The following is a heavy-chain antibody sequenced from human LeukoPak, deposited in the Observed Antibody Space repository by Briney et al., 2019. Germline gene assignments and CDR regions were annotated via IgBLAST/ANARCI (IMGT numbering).Heavy chain of an antibody. Sequence: GGSLRLSCAASRFTFSSYSMNWVRQAPGKGLEWVSSISSSSSYIYYADSVKGRFTISRDNAKNSLYLQMNSLRAEDTAVYYCAKDLPYRYYYGSGFDPWGQGTLVTVSS. J-gene: IGHJ5*02. CDR1: RFTFSSYS. D-gene: IGHD3-10*01. CDR3: AKDLPYRYYYGSGFDP. CDR2: ISSSSSYI. V-gene: IGHV3-21*01.